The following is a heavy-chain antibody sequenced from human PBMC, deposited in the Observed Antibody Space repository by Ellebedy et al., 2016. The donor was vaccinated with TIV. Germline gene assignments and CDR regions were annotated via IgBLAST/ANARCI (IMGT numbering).Heavy chain of an antibody. J-gene: IGHJ4*02. CDR2: INNSGST. CDR1: GGSFSGYY. V-gene: IGHV4-34*01. Sequence: MPSETLSLTCAVYGGSFSGYYWSWIRHPPGKGLEWIGEINNSGSTKYNPSLKSRGTISVDTSKNQFSLKLSSVTAADTAVYYCARVPLDYWGQGTLVTVSS. CDR3: ARVPLDY.